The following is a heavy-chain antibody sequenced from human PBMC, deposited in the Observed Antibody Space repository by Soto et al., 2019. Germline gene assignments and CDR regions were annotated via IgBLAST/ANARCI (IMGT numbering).Heavy chain of an antibody. CDR2: IIPILGIA. V-gene: IGHV1-69*02. D-gene: IGHD3-22*01. CDR1: GGTFSSYT. Sequence: QVQLVQSGAGVKKPGSSVKVSCKASGGTFSSYTISWVRQAPGQGLEWMGRIIPILGIANYAQKFQGRVTITADKSTSTAYMELSSLRSEDTAVYYCARASDSSGYPDYWGQGTLVTVSS. J-gene: IGHJ4*02. CDR3: ARASDSSGYPDY.